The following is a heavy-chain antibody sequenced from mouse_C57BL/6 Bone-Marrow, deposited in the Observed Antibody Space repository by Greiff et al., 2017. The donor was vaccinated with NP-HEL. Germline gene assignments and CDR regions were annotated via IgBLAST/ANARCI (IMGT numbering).Heavy chain of an antibody. D-gene: IGHD2-5*01. CDR3: TRDTSNSWYFDV. CDR2: ISSGGDYL. V-gene: IGHV5-9-1*02. CDR1: GFTFSSYA. Sequence: EVKLMESGEGLVKPGGSLKLSCAASGFTFSSYAMSWVRQTPEKRLEWVAYISSGGDYLYYADTVKGRFTISRDNARNTLYLQMSSLKSEDTAMYYCTRDTSNSWYFDVWGTGTTVTVSS. J-gene: IGHJ1*03.